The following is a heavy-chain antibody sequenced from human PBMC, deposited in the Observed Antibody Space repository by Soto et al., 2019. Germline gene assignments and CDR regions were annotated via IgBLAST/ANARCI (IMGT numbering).Heavy chain of an antibody. V-gene: IGHV4-59*08. D-gene: IGHD3-22*01. CDR1: GGSINPYY. CDR3: ARLGGYYQAFDS. Sequence: SETLSLTCTVSGGSINPYYWGWIRQPPGKGLEWIGNIYYSGTTNYHPSLKSRVTISLDTSKNQFSLKQSSVTAADTAVYYCARLGGYYQAFDSWGQGTLVTVSS. J-gene: IGHJ4*02. CDR2: IYYSGTT.